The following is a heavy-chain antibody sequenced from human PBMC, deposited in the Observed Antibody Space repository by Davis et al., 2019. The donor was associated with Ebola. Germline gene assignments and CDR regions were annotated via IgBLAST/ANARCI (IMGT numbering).Heavy chain of an antibody. J-gene: IGHJ6*02. Sequence: GESLKISCAASGFIVRSNYMSWVRQAPGKGLEWVSVIYSGGSTDYADSVKGRFTISRHNSKNTLYLQMNSLRVEDTAVYYCAREGYLEHYGMDVWGQGTTVTVSS. CDR1: GFIVRSNY. CDR2: IYSGGST. V-gene: IGHV3-53*04. D-gene: IGHD3-3*01. CDR3: AREGYLEHYGMDV.